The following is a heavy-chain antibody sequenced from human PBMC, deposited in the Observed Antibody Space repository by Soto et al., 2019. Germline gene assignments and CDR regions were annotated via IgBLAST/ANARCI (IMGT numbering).Heavy chain of an antibody. Sequence: EVQLVESGGGLVQPGGSLRLSCAASGLIFSDYHMDWVRQAPGKGLEWVVRIRRKANSYTTEYAGSVKGRFTISRDDAKTSLYRQITRLTSEDTAVYYCAMLGGCSGGSSGRDVGGQGTTVTVSS. CDR3: AMLGGCSGGSSGRDV. J-gene: IGHJ6*02. D-gene: IGHD6-19*01. CDR1: GLIFSDYH. V-gene: IGHV3-72*01. CDR2: IRRKANSYTT.